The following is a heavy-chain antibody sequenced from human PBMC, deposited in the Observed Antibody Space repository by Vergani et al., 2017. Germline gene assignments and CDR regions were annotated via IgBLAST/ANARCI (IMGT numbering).Heavy chain of an antibody. CDR3: AREVASGYDGAWYSGTGMDV. CDR1: GFTFSSYS. CDR2: IYTSTSAI. V-gene: IGHV3-21*05. D-gene: IGHD2-21*02. Sequence: EVQLVESGGGLVKPGGSLRLSCAASGFTFSSYSMNWVRQAPGKGLEWIAYIYTSTSAINYRESVKGRFTISRDNVKNSLYLQMTSLRAEDTAVYYCAREVASGYDGAWYSGTGMDVWGQGTTVTVSS. J-gene: IGHJ6*01.